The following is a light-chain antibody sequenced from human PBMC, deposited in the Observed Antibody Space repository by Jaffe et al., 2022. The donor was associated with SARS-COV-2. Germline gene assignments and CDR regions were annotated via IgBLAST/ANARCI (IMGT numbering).Light chain of an antibody. CDR1: QSISIW. CDR2: KAS. V-gene: IGKV1-5*03. Sequence: DIQMTQSPSTLSASVGDRVTITCRASQSISIWLAWYQQKPGKAPSLLIYKASSLESGVPSRFSGSGSGTEFTLTISSLQPDDLATYYCQQYNSAPWAFGQGTKVEIK. J-gene: IGKJ1*01. CDR3: QQYNSAPWA.